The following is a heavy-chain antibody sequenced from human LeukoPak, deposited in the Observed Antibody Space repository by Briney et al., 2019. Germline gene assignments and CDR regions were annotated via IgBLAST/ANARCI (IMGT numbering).Heavy chain of an antibody. Sequence: GASVKVSYKASGYTFTSYYMHWVRQAPGQGLEWMGIINPSGGSTSYAQKFQGRVTMTRDTSTSTVYMELSSLRSEDTAVYYCARESRKKYGSGSPGWFDPWGQGTLVTVSS. V-gene: IGHV1-46*03. D-gene: IGHD3-10*01. CDR3: ARESRKKYGSGSPGWFDP. CDR2: INPSGGST. J-gene: IGHJ5*02. CDR1: GYTFTSYY.